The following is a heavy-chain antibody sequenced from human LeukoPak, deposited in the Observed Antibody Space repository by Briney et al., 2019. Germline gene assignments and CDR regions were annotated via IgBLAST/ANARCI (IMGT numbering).Heavy chain of an antibody. V-gene: IGHV1-18*04. CDR2: VSAYNGKT. CDR1: GYTFTSYY. CDR3: ARGDTFLPTPYFDP. J-gene: IGHJ5*02. D-gene: IGHD2/OR15-2a*01. Sequence: ASVRVSCKASGYTFTSYYVHWVRQAPGQGLEWMGWVSAYNGKTNYAQSLQDRVTMTTDTSTSAVYMELRSLRSDDTALYYCARGDTFLPTPYFDPWGQGTLVTVSS.